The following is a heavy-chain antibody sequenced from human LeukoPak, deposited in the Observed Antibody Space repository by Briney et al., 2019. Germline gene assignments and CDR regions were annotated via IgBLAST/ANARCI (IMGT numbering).Heavy chain of an antibody. V-gene: IGHV3-23*01. Sequence: GGSLRLSCVGSGFTFSNYAMSWVGQAPGKGLDWVSVISGSAHKIRYADSVRGRFTISRDNSENTVYLQMNNLRGEDTAIYYCAGRITGYSSGYVFWGQGTLVTVSS. CDR2: ISGSAHKI. D-gene: IGHD5-18*01. J-gene: IGHJ4*02. CDR3: AGRITGYSSGYVF. CDR1: GFTFSNYA.